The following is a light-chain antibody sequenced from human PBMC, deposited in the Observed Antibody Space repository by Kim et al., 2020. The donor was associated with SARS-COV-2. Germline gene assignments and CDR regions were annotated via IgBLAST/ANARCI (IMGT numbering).Light chain of an antibody. V-gene: IGLV3-19*01. CDR2: GKN. CDR1: SLRSHY. Sequence: SSELTQDPAVSVALGQTVRITCQGDSLRSHYATWYQQKPGQAPIVVIYGKNNRPSGIPDRFSGSSAGNTASLTITGTQAGDEADYYCNPRDSYDNVVFGGGTQLTVL. J-gene: IGLJ2*01. CDR3: NPRDSYDNVV.